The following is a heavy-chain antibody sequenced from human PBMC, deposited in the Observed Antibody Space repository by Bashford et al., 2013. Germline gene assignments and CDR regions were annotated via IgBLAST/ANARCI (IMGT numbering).Heavy chain of an antibody. Sequence: SETLSLTCAFSGGSISGVSYWSWIRQSTXRGLEWLGRISTSGRTTYNPSLQSRVTMSLDTSKHQFSLKLTSVTAADTAVYYCARASYCSGGSCYQFDSWGPGTLVTVSS. CDR2: ISTSGRT. J-gene: IGHJ4*02. CDR3: ARASYCSGGSCYQFDS. CDR1: GGSISGVSY. D-gene: IGHD2-15*01. V-gene: IGHV4-4*07.